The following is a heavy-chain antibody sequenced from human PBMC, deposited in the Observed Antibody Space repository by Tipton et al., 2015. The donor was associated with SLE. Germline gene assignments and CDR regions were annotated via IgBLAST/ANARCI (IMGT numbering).Heavy chain of an antibody. CDR2: IYYSGTT. CDR3: ARHPHRGWGDAFDI. J-gene: IGHJ3*02. Sequence: TLSLTCTVSGGSINSNTHSWGWVRQPPGKGLEWVGHIYYSGTTYYNPSLKSRVTISLDTSKNQFSLKLSSVTAADTAVYYCARHPHRGWGDAFDIWGQGTMVTVSS. V-gene: IGHV4-39*01. CDR1: GGSINSNTHS. D-gene: IGHD7-27*01.